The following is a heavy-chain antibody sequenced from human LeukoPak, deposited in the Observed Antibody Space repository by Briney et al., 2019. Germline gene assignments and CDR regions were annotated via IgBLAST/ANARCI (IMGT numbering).Heavy chain of an antibody. Sequence: ESGRSLRLSCAASGFTFSRHGMHWVRQAPGKGLEGVAVIWYDGNNKYYADSVKGRFTISRDNSKNTLYLQMNTLRAEDTAVYYCARSKGGGEVGATSDYWGQGTLVTVSS. CDR2: IWYDGNNK. CDR3: ARSKGGGEVGATSDY. J-gene: IGHJ4*02. CDR1: GFTFSRHG. D-gene: IGHD1-26*01. V-gene: IGHV3-33*01.